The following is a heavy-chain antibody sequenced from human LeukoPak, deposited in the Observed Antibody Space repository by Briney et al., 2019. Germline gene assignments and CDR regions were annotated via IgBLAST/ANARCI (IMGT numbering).Heavy chain of an antibody. CDR2: ISSNGGNT. CDR3: ARDPYGDYVWYFDL. Sequence: GGSLRLSCAASGFTFSSYAMHWVRQAPGKGLEYVSAISSNGGNTYYANSVKGRFTISRDNSKNTLYLQMGSLRAEDMAAYYCARDPYGDYVWYFDLWGRGTLVTVSS. CDR1: GFTFSSYA. J-gene: IGHJ2*01. D-gene: IGHD4-17*01. V-gene: IGHV3-64*01.